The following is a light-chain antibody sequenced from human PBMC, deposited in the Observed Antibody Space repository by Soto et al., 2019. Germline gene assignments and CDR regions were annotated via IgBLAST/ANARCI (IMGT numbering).Light chain of an antibody. J-gene: IGKJ2*01. CDR1: QSINSNY. CDR2: GAS. CDR3: QQYGSSTPLSDT. Sequence: EIVLTQSPGTLSLSPGERATLSCRASQSINSNYLAWYQQKPGQAPRLLIYGASSRATGIPDRFSGSGSGTDFTLTISRLEPEDFAVYYCQQYGSSTPLSDTFGQGTKLEIK. V-gene: IGKV3-20*01.